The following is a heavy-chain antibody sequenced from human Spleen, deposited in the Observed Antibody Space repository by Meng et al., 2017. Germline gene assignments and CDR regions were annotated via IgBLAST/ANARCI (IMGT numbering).Heavy chain of an antibody. CDR3: ARGRVVVTSSPSDY. V-gene: IGHV3-69-1*01. D-gene: IGHD2-21*02. Sequence: EVQLVESGGDFVQPGGSLRLSCAASGFAFSNSAMTWVRQAPGKGLEWVSSISSSTTYADSVKGRFTISRDNAKSSLYLQMNSLRAEDTGVYYCARGRVVVTSSPSDYWGQGTLVTVSS. J-gene: IGHJ4*02. CDR2: ISSSTT. CDR1: GFAFSNSA.